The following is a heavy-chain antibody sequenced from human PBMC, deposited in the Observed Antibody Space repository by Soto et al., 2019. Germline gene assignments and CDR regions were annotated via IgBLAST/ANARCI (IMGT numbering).Heavy chain of an antibody. CDR1: GFTFSSYG. V-gene: IGHV3-30*18. D-gene: IGHD6-13*01. CDR2: ISYDGSNK. Sequence: VGSLRLSCAASGFTFSSYGMHWVRQAPGKGLEWVAVISYDGSNKYYADSVKGRFTISRDNSKNTLYLQMNSLRAEDTAVYYCAKVGLSSSLDYWGQGTLVTVSS. CDR3: AKVGLSSSLDY. J-gene: IGHJ4*02.